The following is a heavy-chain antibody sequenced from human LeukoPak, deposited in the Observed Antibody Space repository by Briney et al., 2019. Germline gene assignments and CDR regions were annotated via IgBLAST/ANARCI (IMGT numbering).Heavy chain of an antibody. D-gene: IGHD3-22*01. Sequence: GGSLRLSCGASGFTFNSYAMHWVRQAPGKGLEWVAVISYDGSDKYYVDSVKGRFTISRDNSKNTLYLQVSSLRAEDTALYYCARGDEVIYYYDSGVYPFDIWGQGTMVTVSS. CDR2: ISYDGSDK. J-gene: IGHJ3*02. V-gene: IGHV3-30*15. CDR3: ARGDEVIYYYDSGVYPFDI. CDR1: GFTFNSYA.